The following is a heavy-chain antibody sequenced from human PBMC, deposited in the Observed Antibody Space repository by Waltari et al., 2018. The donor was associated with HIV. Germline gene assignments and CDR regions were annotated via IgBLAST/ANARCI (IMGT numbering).Heavy chain of an antibody. V-gene: IGHV4-39*07. CDR2: IYYSGST. Sequence: QLQLQESGPGLVKPSETLSLTCPVSAGSISSSSYYWGWIRRPPGKGLEWIGSIYYSGSTYYNPSLKSRVTISVDTSKNQFSLKLSSVTAADTAVYYCARDERYYDSSGEGWFDPWGQGTLVTVSS. J-gene: IGHJ5*02. CDR1: AGSISSSSYY. CDR3: ARDERYYDSSGEGWFDP. D-gene: IGHD3-22*01.